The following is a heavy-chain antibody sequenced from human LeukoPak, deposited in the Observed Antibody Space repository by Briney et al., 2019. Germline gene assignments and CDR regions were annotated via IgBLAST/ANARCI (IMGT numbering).Heavy chain of an antibody. V-gene: IGHV4-59*12. CDR2: IYYSGST. J-gene: IGHJ4*02. CDR3: AREDTAMVLDY. CDR1: GGSISSYY. Sequence: SETLSLTCTVSGGSISSYYWSWSRQPPGKGLEWIGYIYYSGSTNYNPSLKSRVTISVDTSKNQFSLKLSSVTAADTAVYYCAREDTAMVLDYWGQGTLVTVSS. D-gene: IGHD5-18*01.